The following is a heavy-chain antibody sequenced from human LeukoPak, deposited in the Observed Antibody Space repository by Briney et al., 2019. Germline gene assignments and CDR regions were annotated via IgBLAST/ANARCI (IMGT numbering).Heavy chain of an antibody. Sequence: GGSLRLSCVGSGFTFSSYNMHWVRQAPDPGLEWVGVMSYDETTENYADSAQGRFTISRDNSKNTLFLQVSSLRAEDTAMYYCARGGGANYYGDYFDLWGQGTLVTVSS. J-gene: IGHJ4*02. V-gene: IGHV3-30*03. CDR1: GFTFSSYN. D-gene: IGHD1-26*01. CDR3: ARGGGANYYGDYFDL. CDR2: MSYDETTE.